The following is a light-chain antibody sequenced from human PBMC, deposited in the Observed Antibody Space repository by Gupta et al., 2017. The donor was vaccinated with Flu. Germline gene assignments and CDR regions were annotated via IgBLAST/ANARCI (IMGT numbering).Light chain of an antibody. CDR1: SSDVGGYNY. Sequence: SALTQPPSASWSPGPSVTISCTGTSSDVGGYNYVSWYHQYPGKAHKLLIYEVSKRPSGVTDRFSGSKAGNTAALIVSGRQAEEEDDYFCSSAGGDDKCVFGGGTKLTVL. V-gene: IGLV2-8*01. CDR3: SSAGGDDKCV. CDR2: EVS. J-gene: IGLJ3*02.